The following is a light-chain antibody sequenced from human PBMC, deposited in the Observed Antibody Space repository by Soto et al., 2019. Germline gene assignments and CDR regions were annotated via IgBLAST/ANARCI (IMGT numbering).Light chain of an antibody. CDR1: QIVSSY. Sequence: EIVLTQSPATLSLSPGERATLSCRSSQIVSSYLAWYQHKPGQAPRLLIYDASNRATGIPSRFSGIGSGTDFPFTISSLEPEDVAVYCCQQRSNWPHTCCPVTKLEIK. V-gene: IGKV3-11*01. CDR2: DAS. CDR3: QQRSNWPHT. J-gene: IGKJ2*01.